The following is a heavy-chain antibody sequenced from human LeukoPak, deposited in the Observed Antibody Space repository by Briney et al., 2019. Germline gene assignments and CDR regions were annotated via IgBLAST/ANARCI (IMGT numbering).Heavy chain of an antibody. D-gene: IGHD3-9*01. CDR3: ARDHWLFSSKTWYYYGMDV. CDR2: IDPSGSA. Sequence: SETLSLTCTVSGGSINNYYWSWIRQSPGKGLEWIGYIDPSGSASYNPSLKSRVTIFVDTSKNLFSLILTSVSASDTAIYYCARDHWLFSSKTWYYYGMDVWGQGTTVTVSS. J-gene: IGHJ6*02. V-gene: IGHV4-59*01. CDR1: GGSINNYY.